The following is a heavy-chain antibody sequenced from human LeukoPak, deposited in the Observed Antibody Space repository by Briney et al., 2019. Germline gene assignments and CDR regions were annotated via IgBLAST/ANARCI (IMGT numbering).Heavy chain of an antibody. CDR1: GYTFTGYY. Sequence: GASVKVSCKASGYTFTGYYMHWVRQAPGQGLEWVGWINTNTENPTYAQGFTGRFVFSLDTSVSTAYLQISSLKAEDTAVYYCARDYGPDAFDIWGQGTMVTVSS. CDR2: INTNTENP. CDR3: ARDYGPDAFDI. V-gene: IGHV7-4-1*02. J-gene: IGHJ3*02. D-gene: IGHD4-17*01.